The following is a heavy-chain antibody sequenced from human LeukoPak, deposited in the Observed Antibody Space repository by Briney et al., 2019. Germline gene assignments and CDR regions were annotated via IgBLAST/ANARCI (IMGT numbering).Heavy chain of an antibody. Sequence: GGSLRLSCAASGFTFSSYSMNWVRQAPGKGLEWVSSISSSSSYIYYADSVKGRFTISRDNSKNTLYLQMNSLRAEDTAVYYCARDLSGVTGYTYGRGIDYWGQGTLVTVSS. CDR2: ISSSSSYI. CDR3: ARDLSGVTGYTYGRGIDY. CDR1: GFTFSSYS. D-gene: IGHD5-18*01. J-gene: IGHJ4*02. V-gene: IGHV3-21*01.